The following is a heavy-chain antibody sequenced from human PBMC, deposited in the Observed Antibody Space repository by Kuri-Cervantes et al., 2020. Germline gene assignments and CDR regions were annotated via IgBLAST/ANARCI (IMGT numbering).Heavy chain of an antibody. J-gene: IGHJ4*02. CDR1: GYTFTTYY. V-gene: IGHV1-2*04. Sequence: ASVKVSCKASGYTFTTYYIHWVRQAPGQGLGWMGWINPNSGGTNYAQKFQGWVTMTRDTSISTAYMELSRLRSDDTAVYYCARAVSPAAPGDYWGQGTLVTVSS. CDR3: ARAVSPAAPGDY. D-gene: IGHD6-13*01. CDR2: INPNSGGT.